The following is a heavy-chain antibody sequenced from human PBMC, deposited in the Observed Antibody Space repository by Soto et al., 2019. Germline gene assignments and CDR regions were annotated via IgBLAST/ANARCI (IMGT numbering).Heavy chain of an antibody. CDR3: GRPVVRGYSGYDHPFDC. CDR1: GYSFTNYW. J-gene: IGHJ4*02. V-gene: IGHV5-51*01. D-gene: IGHD5-12*01. Sequence: GESLKISCKASGYSFTNYWIGWVRQTPGKGLEWMGIIYPGDSETKYSPAFQAQVTISVDKSISTAYLQWSSLKASDTAIYYCGRPVVRGYSGYDHPFDCWGQGTLVTVSS. CDR2: IYPGDSET.